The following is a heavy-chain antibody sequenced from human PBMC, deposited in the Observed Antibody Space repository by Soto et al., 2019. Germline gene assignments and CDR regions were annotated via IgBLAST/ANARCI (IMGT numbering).Heavy chain of an antibody. CDR1: GGSISSGNYY. D-gene: IGHD2-15*01. V-gene: IGHV4-30-4*01. CDR2: ISYSGSA. CDR3: ATMGTPATGLYYFDY. Sequence: SETLSLTCTVSGGSISSGNYYWSWIHQPPGKGLEWIGFISYSGSAYYNPSLKSRVTISVDTSKNQFSLNLSFVTAADTAVYYCATMGTPATGLYYFDYWGQGTLVTVSS. J-gene: IGHJ4*02.